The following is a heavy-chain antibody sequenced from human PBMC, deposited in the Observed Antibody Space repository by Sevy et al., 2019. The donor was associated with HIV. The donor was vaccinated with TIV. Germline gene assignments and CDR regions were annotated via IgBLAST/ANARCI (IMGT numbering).Heavy chain of an antibody. CDR1: GFAFYEYS. Sequence: GGSLRLSCAASGFAFYEYSMSWIRQAPGKGLEWVVTLSFGCGKINYADSVKGRFTISRDNSKNSFYLQMDNLRVEDTALYYCAREGCSSAHDYWGQGTRVTVSS. D-gene: IGHD2-8*01. J-gene: IGHJ4*02. V-gene: IGHV3-23*01. CDR3: AREGCSSAHDY. CDR2: LSFGCGKI.